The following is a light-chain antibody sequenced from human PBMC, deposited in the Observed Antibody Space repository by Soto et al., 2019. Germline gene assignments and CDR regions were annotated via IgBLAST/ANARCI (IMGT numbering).Light chain of an antibody. CDR3: SSYTTSSFYV. J-gene: IGLJ1*01. CDR2: DVS. CDR1: SSDIGGYNY. V-gene: IGLV2-14*03. Sequence: QSALTQPASVSGSPGQSITISCIGTSSDIGGYNYVSWYQQHPGNAPKLMVFDVSDRPSGVSNRFSGSKSGNTASLTISGLQAKDEADYYCSSYTTSSFYVFGTGTKVTVL.